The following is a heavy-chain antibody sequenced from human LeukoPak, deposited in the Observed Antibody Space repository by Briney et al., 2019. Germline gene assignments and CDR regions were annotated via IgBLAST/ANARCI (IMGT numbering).Heavy chain of an antibody. V-gene: IGHV4-4*07. CDR3: ARGDGSAYSSSWYRDNWFDP. CDR2: IYTSGST. D-gene: IGHD6-13*01. J-gene: IGHJ5*02. Sequence: SETPSLTCPVSGGSLSSYYWGWIRQPAGEGLEWVGRIYTSGSTNYNPSLKSRVTMSVDTSKNQFSLKLSSVTAADTAVYYCARGDGSAYSSSWYRDNWFDPWGQGTLVTVSS. CDR1: GGSLSSYY.